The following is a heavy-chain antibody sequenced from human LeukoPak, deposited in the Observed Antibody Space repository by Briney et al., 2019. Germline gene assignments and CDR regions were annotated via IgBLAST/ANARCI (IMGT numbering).Heavy chain of an antibody. V-gene: IGHV3-74*01. J-gene: IGHJ2*01. D-gene: IGHD6-19*01. Sequence: QSGGSLRLSCAASGFTLSTYWKHCVRQAPGKGRVWVARINSDGGSTNYADSVKGRFTISRDNAKNTLYLQMNSLRAEDTAVYYCARGQWLVSHWYFDLWGRGTLVTVSS. CDR2: INSDGGST. CDR1: GFTLSTYW. CDR3: ARGQWLVSHWYFDL.